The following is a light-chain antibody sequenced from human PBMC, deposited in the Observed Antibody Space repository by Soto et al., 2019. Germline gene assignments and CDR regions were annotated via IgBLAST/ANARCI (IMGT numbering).Light chain of an antibody. J-gene: IGKJ4*01. CDR3: QQSYNTPT. CDR2: AAS. CDR1: QSIDTS. Sequence: DIQMTQSPSSLSASVGDRVTITCRASQSIDTSLAWYQQKPGKAPKVLIYAASSLQVGVPSRFSGSGSGTDFTLTISSLQPEDFATYFCQQSYNTPTFGGGTKVDIK. V-gene: IGKV1-39*01.